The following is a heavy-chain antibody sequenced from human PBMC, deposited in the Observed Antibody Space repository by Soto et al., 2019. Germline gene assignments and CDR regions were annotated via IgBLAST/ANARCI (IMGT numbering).Heavy chain of an antibody. D-gene: IGHD5-12*01. CDR3: ARGLRGVLDY. V-gene: IGHV3-33*01. J-gene: IGHJ4*02. CDR1: GFNFGNFG. Sequence: PGGSLRLSCVASGFNFGNFGMHWVRQAPGKGLEWLTVISNDENIKQDFVRGRFAIARDNSKNTLYLHLTSLRAEDTAIYYCARGLRGVLDYWGQGTLVTVSS. CDR2: ISNDENIK.